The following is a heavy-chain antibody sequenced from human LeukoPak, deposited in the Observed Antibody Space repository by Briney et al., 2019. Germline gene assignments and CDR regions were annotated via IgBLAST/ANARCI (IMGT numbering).Heavy chain of an antibody. CDR3: ARVGRYYDSSGYPADY. J-gene: IGHJ4*02. CDR2: IIPIFGTA. CDR1: GGTFSSYA. V-gene: IGHV1-69*05. Sequence: GASVKVSCKASGGTFSSYAISWVRQAPGQGLEWMGGIIPIFGTANYAQKFQGRVTITTDESTSTAYMELSSLRSEDTAVYYCARVGRYYDSSGYPADYWGQGTLVTVSS. D-gene: IGHD3-22*01.